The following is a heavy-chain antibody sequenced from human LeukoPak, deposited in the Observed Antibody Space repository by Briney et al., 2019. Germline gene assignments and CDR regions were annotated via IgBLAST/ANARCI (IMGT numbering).Heavy chain of an antibody. CDR2: IYYSGSS. D-gene: IGHD3-3*01. CDR3: ARGESITIFGVVIRGGWFDP. J-gene: IGHJ5*02. Sequence: SETLSLTCTVSGGSISSYYWSWIRQPPGKGLEWIGYIYYSGSSNYNPSLKSRVTISVDTSKNQFSLKLSSVTAADTAVYYCARGESITIFGVVIRGGWFDPWGQGTLVTVSS. V-gene: IGHV4-59*01. CDR1: GGSISSYY.